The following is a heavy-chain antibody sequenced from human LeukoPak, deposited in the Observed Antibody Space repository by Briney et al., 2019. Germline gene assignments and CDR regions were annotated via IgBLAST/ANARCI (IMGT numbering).Heavy chain of an antibody. CDR2: ITPILGIG. J-gene: IGHJ4*02. CDR3: ARVGPFSYGFGY. V-gene: IGHV1-69*04. CDR1: GGTFSSYP. Sequence: SVKVSCKASGGTFSSYPISWVRQAPGQGLEWMGRITPILGIGNYAQKFQGRVTVTADKSTSTVYMELSSLRSDDTAVYYCARVGPFSYGFGYWGQGTLVTVSS. D-gene: IGHD3-16*01.